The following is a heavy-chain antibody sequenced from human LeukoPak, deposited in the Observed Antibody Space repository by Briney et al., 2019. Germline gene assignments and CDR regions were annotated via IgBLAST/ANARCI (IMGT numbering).Heavy chain of an antibody. D-gene: IGHD6-13*01. CDR2: ISSSGSTI. J-gene: IGHJ4*02. V-gene: IGHV3-11*01. Sequence: PGGSLRHSCAASGFTFSDYYMSWIRQAPGKGLEWVSYISSSGSTIYYADSVKGRFTISRDNAKNSLYLQMNSLRAEDTAVYYCARERYSSSWYLGSVDYWGQGTLVTVSS. CDR1: GFTFSDYY. CDR3: ARERYSSSWYLGSVDY.